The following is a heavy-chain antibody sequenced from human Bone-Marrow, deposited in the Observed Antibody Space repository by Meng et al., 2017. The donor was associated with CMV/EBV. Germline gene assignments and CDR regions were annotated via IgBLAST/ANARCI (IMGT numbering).Heavy chain of an antibody. J-gene: IGHJ4*02. CDR2: ISYDGSNK. V-gene: IGHV3-30-3*01. CDR3: ARRWDY. D-gene: IGHD2-15*01. Sequence: GESLKISCAASGFTFSSYAMHWVRQAPGKGLEWVAVISYDGSNKYYADSVKGRFTISRDNSKNTLYLQMNSLRAEDTAVYYCARRWDYWGQGTLVTRLL. CDR1: GFTFSSYA.